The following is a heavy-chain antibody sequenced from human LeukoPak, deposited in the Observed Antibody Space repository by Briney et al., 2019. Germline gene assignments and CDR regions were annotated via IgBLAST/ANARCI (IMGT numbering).Heavy chain of an antibody. CDR3: ARIVITPRFDP. CDR2: INHSGST. D-gene: IGHD3-22*01. CDR1: GGSFSGYY. Sequence: SETLSLTCAVYGGSFSGYYWSWIRQPPGKGLEWIGEINHSGSTNYNPSLKSRVTISVDTSKDQFSLKLSSVTAADTAVYYCARIVITPRFDPWGQGTLVTVSS. V-gene: IGHV4-34*01. J-gene: IGHJ5*02.